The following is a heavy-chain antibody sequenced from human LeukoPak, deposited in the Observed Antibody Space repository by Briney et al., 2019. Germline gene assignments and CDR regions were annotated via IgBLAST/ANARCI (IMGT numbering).Heavy chain of an antibody. CDR1: GGSFSGYY. J-gene: IGHJ3*02. V-gene: IGHV4-34*01. Sequence: SETLSLTCAVYGGSFSGYYWSWIRQPPGKGLEWIGEINHSGSTNYNPSLKSRVTMSLDTSENQFSLKLTSVTAADTAVYYCARCRGYSSSWARTFDIWGQGTMVTVSS. CDR2: INHSGST. CDR3: ARCRGYSSSWARTFDI. D-gene: IGHD6-13*01.